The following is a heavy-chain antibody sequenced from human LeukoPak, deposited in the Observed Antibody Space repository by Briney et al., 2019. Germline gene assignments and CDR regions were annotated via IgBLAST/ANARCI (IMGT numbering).Heavy chain of an antibody. CDR2: ISYDGSNK. Sequence: PGGSLRLPCAASGFTFSSYGMHWVRQAPGKGLEWVAVISYDGSNKYYADSVKGRFTISRDNSKNTLYLQMNSLRAEDTAVYYCAKGSGEPYYFDYWGQGTLVTVSS. CDR1: GFTFSSYG. CDR3: AKGSGEPYYFDY. J-gene: IGHJ4*02. V-gene: IGHV3-30*18. D-gene: IGHD7-27*01.